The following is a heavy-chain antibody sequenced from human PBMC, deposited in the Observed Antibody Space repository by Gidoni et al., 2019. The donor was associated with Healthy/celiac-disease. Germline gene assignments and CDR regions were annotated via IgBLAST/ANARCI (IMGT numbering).Heavy chain of an antibody. V-gene: IGHV3-30*18. J-gene: IGHJ4*02. CDR3: AKVEVGDYYDSSGWANYFDY. CDR2: ISYDGSNK. CDR1: GFPFSSYG. D-gene: IGHD3-22*01. Sequence: QVQLVESGGGVVQPGRSLRLSCSASGFPFSSYGLHWVRQAPGKGLEWVAVISYDGSNKYYADSVKGRFTISRDNSKNTLYLQMNSLRAEDTAVYYCAKVEVGDYYDSSGWANYFDYWGQGTLVTVSS.